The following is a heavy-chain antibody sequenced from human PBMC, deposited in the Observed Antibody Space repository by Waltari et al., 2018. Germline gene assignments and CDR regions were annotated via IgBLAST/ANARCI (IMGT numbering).Heavy chain of an antibody. J-gene: IGHJ4*02. CDR1: GYTFTDYY. CDR3: ATDAGTYESLFDY. CDR2: VDPEDGET. Sequence: EVQLVQSGAEVKKPGATVTISCKASGYTFTDYYMPWVQQAPGKGLEWMGRVDPEDGETIYAEKFQGRVTITADTSTDTAYMELSSLRSEDTAVYYCATDAGTYESLFDYWGQGTLVTVSS. V-gene: IGHV1-69-2*01. D-gene: IGHD1-1*01.